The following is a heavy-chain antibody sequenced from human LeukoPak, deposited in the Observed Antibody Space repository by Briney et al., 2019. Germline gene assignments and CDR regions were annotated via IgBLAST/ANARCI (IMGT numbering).Heavy chain of an antibody. CDR1: GFTFSTYW. CDR2: IKQDGSEK. V-gene: IGHV3-7*01. D-gene: IGHD3-22*01. CDR3: ARGYDSTGWRY. Sequence: GGSLRLSCAASGFTFSTYWMTWVRQAPGKGLEWVANIKQDGSEKYYVDSVKGRFSISRDNAKNSLYLQMNTLRAEDTAVYYCARGYDSTGWRYWGQGTLVTVSS. J-gene: IGHJ4*02.